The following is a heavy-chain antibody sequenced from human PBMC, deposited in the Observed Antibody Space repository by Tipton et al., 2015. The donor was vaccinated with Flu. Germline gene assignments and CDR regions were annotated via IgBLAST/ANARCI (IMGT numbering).Heavy chain of an antibody. D-gene: IGHD7-27*01. Sequence: QLVQSGGALVQPGGSLRLSCAVSGFTFSSYEMNWVRQAPGKGLEWVSYISSGGSTISYADSVRGRFTISRDNAKNALFLQLNSLRAEDTAIYYCATLTGDDYWGQGILVTVSS. V-gene: IGHV3-48*03. CDR1: GFTFSSYE. CDR3: ATLTGDDY. CDR2: ISSGGSTI. J-gene: IGHJ4*02.